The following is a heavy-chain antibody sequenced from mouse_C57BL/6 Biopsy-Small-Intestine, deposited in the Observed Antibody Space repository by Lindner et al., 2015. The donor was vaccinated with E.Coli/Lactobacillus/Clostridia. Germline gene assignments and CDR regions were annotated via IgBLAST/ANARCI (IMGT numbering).Heavy chain of an antibody. CDR2: IYPGGGYT. CDR1: GYTFTNYW. J-gene: IGHJ3*01. CDR3: ARSGNRAY. D-gene: IGHD2-1*01. Sequence: VQLQESGAELVRPGTSVKMSCEASGYTFTNYWIGWAKQRPGHGLEWIGDIYPGGGYTNYNEKFKGKATLTADKSSSTAYMQFSSLTTEDSAIYYCARSGNRAYWGQGTLVTVSA. V-gene: IGHV1-63*01.